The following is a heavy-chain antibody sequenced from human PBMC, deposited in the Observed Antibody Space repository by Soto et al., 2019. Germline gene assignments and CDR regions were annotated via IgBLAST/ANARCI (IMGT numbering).Heavy chain of an antibody. CDR1: GGSISGYY. V-gene: IGHV4-4*07. CDR2: IYSDGTT. J-gene: IGHJ6*02. CDR3: SRVGCSNSKCYTRGMGV. Sequence: SETLSLTCTVSGGSISGYYWSWVRQPAGKGLEWVGRIYSDGTTNYSPSLKSRVTMPLDTSKDQFSLHLNSVTAADTAVYYCSRVGCSNSKCYTRGMGVWGQGTTVTVSS. D-gene: IGHD2-2*01.